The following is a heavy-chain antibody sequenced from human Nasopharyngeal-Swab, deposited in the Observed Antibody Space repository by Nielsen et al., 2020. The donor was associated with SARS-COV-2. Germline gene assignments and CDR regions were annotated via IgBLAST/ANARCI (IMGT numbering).Heavy chain of an antibody. V-gene: IGHV3-9*01. CDR2: ISWNSGSI. CDR1: GFTFGDYA. J-gene: IGHJ3*02. D-gene: IGHD6-13*01. Sequence: GGSLRLSCAASGFTFGDYAMHWVRQAPGKGLEWVSGISWNSGSIGYADSVKGRFTISRDNAKNSLYLQMNSLRAEDTALYYCAKLSSSWEDAFDIWGQGTMVTVSS. CDR3: AKLSSSWEDAFDI.